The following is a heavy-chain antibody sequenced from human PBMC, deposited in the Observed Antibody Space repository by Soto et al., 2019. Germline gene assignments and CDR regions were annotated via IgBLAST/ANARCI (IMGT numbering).Heavy chain of an antibody. CDR2: INSDGSST. Sequence: PGGSLRLSCAASGFTFSSYWMHWVRQAPGKGLVWVSRINSDGSSTSYADSVKGRFTISRDNAKNTLYLQMNSLRAEDTAVYYCARDPRAAAGTSGSRMDVWGQGTKVTVYS. CDR3: ARDPRAAAGTSGSRMDV. CDR1: GFTFSSYW. D-gene: IGHD6-13*01. J-gene: IGHJ6*02. V-gene: IGHV3-74*01.